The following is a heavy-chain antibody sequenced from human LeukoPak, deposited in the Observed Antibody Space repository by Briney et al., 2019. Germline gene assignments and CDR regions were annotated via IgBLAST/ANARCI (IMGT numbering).Heavy chain of an antibody. D-gene: IGHD3-10*01. CDR1: GGSISSYY. CDR2: IYYSGST. Sequence: SETLFLTCTVSGGSISSYYWSWIRQPPGKGLEWIGYIYYSGSTNYNPSLKSRVTISVDTSKNQFSLKLSSVTAADTAVYYCARAPYYYGSGSYYNDFFFDPWGQGTLVTVSS. J-gene: IGHJ5*02. V-gene: IGHV4-59*01. CDR3: ARAPYYYGSGSYYNDFFFDP.